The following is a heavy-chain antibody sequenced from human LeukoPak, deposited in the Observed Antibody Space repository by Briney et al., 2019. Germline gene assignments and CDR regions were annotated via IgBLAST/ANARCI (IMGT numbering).Heavy chain of an antibody. D-gene: IGHD1-14*01. CDR3: ARFRNRYYFDC. CDR2: ISYDGSNK. Sequence: GGSLRLSCAASGFTFSSYAMHWVRQAPGKGLEWVAVISYDGSNKYYADSVKGRFTISRDNSKNTLYLQMNSLRAEDTAVYYCARFRNRYYFDCWGQGTLVTVSS. J-gene: IGHJ4*02. CDR1: GFTFSSYA. V-gene: IGHV3-30*01.